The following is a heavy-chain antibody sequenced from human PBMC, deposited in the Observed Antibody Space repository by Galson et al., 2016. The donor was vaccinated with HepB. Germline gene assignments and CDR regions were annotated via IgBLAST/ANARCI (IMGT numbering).Heavy chain of an antibody. CDR3: ARIIKTGTTSHFDY. Sequence: SLRLSCAASGFMFSSYWMSWVRQAPGKGLEWVANLNKDGSEKYYMDSVKGRFTISRDNAKNALYLQMNSLRADDTAVYYCARIIKTGTTSHFDYWGQGTLVTVSS. V-gene: IGHV3-7*01. J-gene: IGHJ4*02. D-gene: IGHD1-7*01. CDR1: GFMFSSYW. CDR2: LNKDGSEK.